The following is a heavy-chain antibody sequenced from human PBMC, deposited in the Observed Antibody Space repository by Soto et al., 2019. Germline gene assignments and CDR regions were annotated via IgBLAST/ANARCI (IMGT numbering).Heavy chain of an antibody. Sequence: GGSLRLSCEASGFTFSAYEMTWVRQAPGKGLEWISYISDGGRTIYYADSVKGRFTISRDNAKNALYLQMNSLRDDDTAVYYCARDGAAAEFDYWGQGTLVTVSS. D-gene: IGHD6-13*01. CDR2: ISDGGRTI. CDR1: GFTFSAYE. J-gene: IGHJ4*02. CDR3: ARDGAAAEFDY. V-gene: IGHV3-48*03.